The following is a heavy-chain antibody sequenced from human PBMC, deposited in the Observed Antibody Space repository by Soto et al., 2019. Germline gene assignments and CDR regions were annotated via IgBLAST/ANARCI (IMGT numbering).Heavy chain of an antibody. CDR1: GDSVSSNSAA. J-gene: IGHJ4*02. CDR2: TYYRSKWNN. D-gene: IGHD6-13*01. Sequence: PSQTLSLTCAISGDSVSSNSAAWNWVRQSPSRGLEWLRRTYYRSKWNNDYAVSVKRRITINPDTSKNQFSLQLNAVTPEDTAVYYWAREGGDSSSWYFASWGQGTLVTVSS. V-gene: IGHV6-1*01. CDR3: AREGGDSSSWYFAS.